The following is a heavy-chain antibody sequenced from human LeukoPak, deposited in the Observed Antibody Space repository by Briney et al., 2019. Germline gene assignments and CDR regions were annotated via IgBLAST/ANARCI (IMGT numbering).Heavy chain of an antibody. V-gene: IGHV3-7*01. D-gene: IGHD3-10*01. Sequence: GGSLRLSCAASGFTFSTYWMSWVRQAPGKGLEWVANIKQDGSEKDYVDSVRGRFTISRDNAKMSLYLQMNSLRADDTAVYYCVRDQRSYYYNYWGQGTLVTVSS. CDR3: VRDQRSYYYNY. J-gene: IGHJ4*02. CDR1: GFTFSTYW. CDR2: IKQDGSEK.